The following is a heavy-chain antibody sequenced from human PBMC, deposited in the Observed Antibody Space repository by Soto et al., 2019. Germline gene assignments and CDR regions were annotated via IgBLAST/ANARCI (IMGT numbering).Heavy chain of an antibody. D-gene: IGHD2-21*01. V-gene: IGHV2-70*04. CDR1: GFSLSTRGVR. J-gene: IGHJ5*01. CDR3: AGIGDTFFDS. CDR2: IDWDDDK. Sequence: CGPTLVNPTQTLTLTCTFSGFSLSTRGVRVSWIRQPPGKALEWLARIDWDDDKFYSTSLKTRLTISKDTSKNQVVLTMTNMDPVDTATYYCAGIGDTFFDSWGQGTRVTVSS.